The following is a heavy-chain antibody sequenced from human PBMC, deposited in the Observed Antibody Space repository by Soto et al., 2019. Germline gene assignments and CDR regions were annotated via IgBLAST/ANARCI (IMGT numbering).Heavy chain of an antibody. D-gene: IGHD3-22*01. CDR1: GFTFTTRA. J-gene: IGHJ4*02. V-gene: IGHV3-23*01. CDR3: AKDRRVVPSPFDY. Sequence: GGSLRLSCAASGFTFTTRAMSWVRQAPGKGLQWVSGISGSGGTTYYADSVKGRLTISRDNSKNMLYLQMNSLRAEDTAVYYCAKDRRVVPSPFDYWSQGTLVTVS. CDR2: ISGSGGTT.